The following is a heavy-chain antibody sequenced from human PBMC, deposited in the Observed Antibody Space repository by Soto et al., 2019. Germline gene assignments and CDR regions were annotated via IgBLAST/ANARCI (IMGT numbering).Heavy chain of an antibody. CDR1: GYTFSNFW. V-gene: IGHV5-51*01. D-gene: IGHD6-13*01. Sequence: GESLKSAGQCSGYTFSNFWIAWVLQLPGKGLEYMGIIYPGDSETRYSPSFHGKVTISADRSIGTAYLQWSSLEASDSAFYFCARSPRSSPYFDYWDQGALVTVSS. CDR3: ARSPRSSPYFDY. J-gene: IGHJ4*02. CDR2: IYPGDSET.